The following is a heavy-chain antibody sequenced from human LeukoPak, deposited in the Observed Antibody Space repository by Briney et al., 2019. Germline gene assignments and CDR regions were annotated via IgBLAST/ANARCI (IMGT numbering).Heavy chain of an antibody. CDR3: AKGPRSYSSSPTYAFDI. J-gene: IGHJ3*02. Sequence: GGSLRLSCAASGFTFSSYGMHWVRQAPGKGLEWVAFIRYDGSNKYYADSVKGRFTIPRDNSKNTLYLQMNSLRAEDTAVYYCAKGPRSYSSSPTYAFDIWGQGTMVTVSS. V-gene: IGHV3-30*02. CDR1: GFTFSSYG. D-gene: IGHD6-6*01. CDR2: IRYDGSNK.